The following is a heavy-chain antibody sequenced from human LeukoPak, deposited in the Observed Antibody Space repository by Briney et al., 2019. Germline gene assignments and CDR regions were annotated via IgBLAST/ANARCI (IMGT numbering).Heavy chain of an antibody. J-gene: IGHJ4*02. D-gene: IGHD3-10*01. CDR1: GFTFSSYA. CDR2: ISGSGGST. CDR3: AKDEAGYYGSGTFDY. Sequence: GGSLRLSCAASGFTFSSYAMSWFRQAPGKGLEWVSAISGSGGSTYYADSVKGRFTISRDNSKNTLYLQMNSLRAEDTAVYYCAKDEAGYYGSGTFDYWGQGNLVTVSS. V-gene: IGHV3-23*01.